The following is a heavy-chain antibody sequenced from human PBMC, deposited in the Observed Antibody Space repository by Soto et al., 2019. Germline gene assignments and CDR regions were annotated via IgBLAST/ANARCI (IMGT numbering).Heavy chain of an antibody. J-gene: IGHJ6*02. CDR3: ARGLRVAARLGTYYYGMDV. Sequence: SETLSLTCAVYGGSFSGYYWSWIRQPPGKGLEWIGEINHSGSTNYNPSLKSRVTISVDTSKNQFSLKLSSVTAADTAVYYCARGLRVAARLGTYYYGMDVWGQGTTVTVS. V-gene: IGHV4-34*01. CDR2: INHSGST. D-gene: IGHD6-6*01. CDR1: GGSFSGYY.